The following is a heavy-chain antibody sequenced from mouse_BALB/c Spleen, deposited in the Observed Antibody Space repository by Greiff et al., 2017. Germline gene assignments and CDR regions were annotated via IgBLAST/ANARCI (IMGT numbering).Heavy chain of an antibody. CDR2: IYPGDGDT. CDR3: ASSTTGYYFDY. V-gene: IGHV1-80*01. J-gene: IGHJ2*01. CDR1: GYAFSSYW. Sequence: VKLMESGAELVRPGSSVKISCKASGYAFSSYWMNWVKQRPGQGLEWIGQIYPGDGDTNYNGKFKGKATLTADKSSSTAYMQLSSLTSEDSAVYFCASSTTGYYFDYWGQGTTLTVSS. D-gene: IGHD1-1*01.